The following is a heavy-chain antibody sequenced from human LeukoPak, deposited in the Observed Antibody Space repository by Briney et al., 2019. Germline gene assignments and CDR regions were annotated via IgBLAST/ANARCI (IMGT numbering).Heavy chain of an antibody. Sequence: GGSLRLSCAASGFAFQFFEMHWVRQAPGRGLEWVSGISKSGDSSNYADTVKGRLTISRDNSKNTLYLQMDSLRAEDTAVYYCAKGRPIVGAAHFDYWGQGTLVTVSS. CDR1: GFAFQFFE. CDR2: ISKSGDSS. J-gene: IGHJ4*02. V-gene: IGHV3-23*01. CDR3: AKGRPIVGAAHFDY. D-gene: IGHD1-26*01.